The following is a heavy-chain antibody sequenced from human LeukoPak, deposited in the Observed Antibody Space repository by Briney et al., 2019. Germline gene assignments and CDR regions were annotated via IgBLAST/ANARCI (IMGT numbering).Heavy chain of an antibody. CDR1: GGSFSGYC. CDR3: ALKSATWFDP. V-gene: IGHV4-34*01. J-gene: IGHJ5*02. CDR2: INHSGST. Sequence: SETLSLTCAVYGGSFSGYCWSWIRQPPGKGLEWIGEINHSGSTNYNPSLKSRVTISVDTCKNQFSLKLSSVSAADAAVYYCALKSATWFDPWGQGTLVTVSS.